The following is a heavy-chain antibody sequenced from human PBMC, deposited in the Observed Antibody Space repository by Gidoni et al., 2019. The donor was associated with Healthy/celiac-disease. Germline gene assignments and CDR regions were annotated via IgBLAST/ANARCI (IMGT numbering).Heavy chain of an antibody. CDR1: GGSFSGYY. Sequence: QVQLQQWGAGLLKPSETLSLTCAVYGGSFSGYYWSWIRQPPGKGLEWIGEINHSGSTNYNPSLKSRVTISVDTSKNQFSLKLSSVTAADTAVYYCARPRIAVDWGQGTLVTVSS. D-gene: IGHD6-19*01. CDR3: ARPRIAVD. J-gene: IGHJ4*02. V-gene: IGHV4-34*01. CDR2: INHSGST.